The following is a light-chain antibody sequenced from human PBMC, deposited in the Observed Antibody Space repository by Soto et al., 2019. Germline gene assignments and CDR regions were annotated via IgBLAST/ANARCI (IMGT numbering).Light chain of an antibody. V-gene: IGLV2-14*01. CDR2: ASS. J-gene: IGLJ1*01. Sequence: SVLTQPASVSGSPGQSITISCTGTNSDVGSYNYVSWYQHHPGKAPRLIIYASSNWPSGVPHRFSGSRSGNTASLTISGLQAEDEADYYCSSYTSGSTLYVFGTGTKVTVL. CDR1: NSDVGSYNY. CDR3: SSYTSGSTLYV.